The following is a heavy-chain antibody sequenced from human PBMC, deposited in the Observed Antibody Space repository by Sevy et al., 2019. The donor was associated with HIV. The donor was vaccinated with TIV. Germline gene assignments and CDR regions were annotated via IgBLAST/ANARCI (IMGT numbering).Heavy chain of an antibody. CDR1: GFTFSDYY. V-gene: IGHV3-11*06. CDR3: ARVRYNYGQKYFDY. D-gene: IGHD5-18*01. Sequence: GGSLRLSCTASGFTFSDYYMSWIRQAPGKGLEWVSYISTSSSYTSYPDSVKGQFAISRDNAKNSLYLQMNSLRVEDMAVYYCARVRYNYGQKYFDYWGQGTLVTVSS. J-gene: IGHJ4*02. CDR2: ISTSSSYT.